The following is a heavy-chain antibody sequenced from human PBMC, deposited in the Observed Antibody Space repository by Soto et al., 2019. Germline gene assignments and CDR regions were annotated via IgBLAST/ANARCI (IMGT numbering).Heavy chain of an antibody. CDR1: GFTFSSYS. CDR3: ARDGWANWFDP. D-gene: IGHD1-26*01. J-gene: IGHJ5*02. Sequence: PGGSLRLSCAASGFTFSSYSMNWVRQAPGKGLEWVSFISFICSSIYYADSVKGRFTIFRDNAKNLLFLQINSLRDEDTAVYYCARDGWANWFDPWGQGTLVTVSS. V-gene: IGHV3-48*02. CDR2: ISFICSSI.